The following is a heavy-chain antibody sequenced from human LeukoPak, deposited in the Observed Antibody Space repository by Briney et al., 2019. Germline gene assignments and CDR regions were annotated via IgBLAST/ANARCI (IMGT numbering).Heavy chain of an antibody. D-gene: IGHD3-3*01. CDR3: ARPTNYDFWSGYYDHYYYYMDV. CDR1: GFTFSSYS. V-gene: IGHV3-21*01. CDR2: ISSSSSYI. Sequence: GGSLRLSCAASGFTFSSYSMNWVRQAPGKGLEWVSSISSSSSYIYYADSVKGRFTISRDNAKNSLYLQMNSLRAEDTAVYYCARPTNYDFWSGYYDHYYYYMDVWGKGTTVTVSS. J-gene: IGHJ6*03.